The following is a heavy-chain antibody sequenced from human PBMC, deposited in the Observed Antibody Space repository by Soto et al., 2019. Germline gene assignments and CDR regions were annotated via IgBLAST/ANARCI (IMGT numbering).Heavy chain of an antibody. D-gene: IGHD1-1*01. CDR1: GFTFSNYW. J-gene: IGHJ3*02. Sequence: EVQLVESGGGLVQPGGSLRLSCAASGFTFSNYWMSWVRQAPGKGLEWVANIKEDGSEKNYVDSVKGRFTISRDNAKNSLYLQMNSLGAEDSAVYYCARTTEFETWGQGTMVTVSP. V-gene: IGHV3-7*05. CDR2: IKEDGSEK. CDR3: ARTTEFET.